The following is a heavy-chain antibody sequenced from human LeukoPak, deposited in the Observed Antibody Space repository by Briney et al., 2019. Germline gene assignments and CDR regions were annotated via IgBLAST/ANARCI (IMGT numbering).Heavy chain of an antibody. D-gene: IGHD3-22*01. CDR3: ATGEYYYDSSGYYYDCGMDV. CDR1: GVSFSGYY. V-gene: IGHV4-34*01. CDR2: INHSGST. Sequence: PSETLSLTCAVYGVSFSGYYWSWIRQPPGKGLEWIGEINHSGSTNYNPSLKSRVTISVDTSKNQFSLKLSSVTAADTAVYYCATGEYYYDSSGYYYDCGMDVWGQGTTVTVSS. J-gene: IGHJ6*02.